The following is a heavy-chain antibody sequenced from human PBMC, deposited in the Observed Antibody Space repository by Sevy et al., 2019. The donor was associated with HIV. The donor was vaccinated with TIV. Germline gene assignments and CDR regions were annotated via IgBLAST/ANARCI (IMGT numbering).Heavy chain of an antibody. CDR3: ARGGFYFGLEDYYGKAGYDS. CDR2: INWDGSEK. D-gene: IGHD3-10*01. Sequence: GGSLRLSCATSGFSFNDYAMHWVRQAPGKGLEWVSGINWDGSEKDYADSVEGRFTISRNNDKKSLYLQMSSLRREDTALYFCARGGFYFGLEDYYGKAGYDSWGPGTVVTVSS. V-gene: IGHV3-9*01. J-gene: IGHJ4*02. CDR1: GFSFNDYA.